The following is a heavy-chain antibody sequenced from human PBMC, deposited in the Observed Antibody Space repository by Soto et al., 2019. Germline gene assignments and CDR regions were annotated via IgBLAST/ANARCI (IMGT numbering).Heavy chain of an antibody. J-gene: IGHJ5*02. D-gene: IGHD6-6*01. V-gene: IGHV1-46*01. CDR1: GYTFTSRY. Sequence: GASVKVSCKASGYTFTSRYMHWARQAPGQGLEWMGIINPSDGTTTYAQKFQGRVTMTTDTSTSTAYMELRSLRSDDTAVYYCARSSGSAYWFDPWGQGTLVTVSS. CDR2: INPSDGTT. CDR3: ARSSGSAYWFDP.